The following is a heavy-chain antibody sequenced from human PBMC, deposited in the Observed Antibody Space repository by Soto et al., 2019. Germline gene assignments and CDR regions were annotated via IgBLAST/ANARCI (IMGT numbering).Heavy chain of an antibody. CDR3: ARGGSSSDNGMDG. Sequence: EVQLVESGGGLVQPGGSLRLSCAASGFSFSTYSMNWVRQAPGKGLEWVSYISSRSYTIYYIDSVKGRFTISRDNAKSSLDLQMNSRRDEDTAGYYCARGGSSSDNGMDGGGQGTTVTVSS. D-gene: IGHD6-6*01. CDR1: GFSFSTYS. CDR2: ISSRSYTI. J-gene: IGHJ6*02. V-gene: IGHV3-48*02.